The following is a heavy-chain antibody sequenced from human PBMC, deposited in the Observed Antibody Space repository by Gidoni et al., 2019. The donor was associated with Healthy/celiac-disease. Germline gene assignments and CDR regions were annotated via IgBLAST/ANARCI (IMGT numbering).Heavy chain of an antibody. J-gene: IGHJ4*02. Sequence: EVQLVESGGGLVKPGGSLRLSWAASGFTCSSYSMNWVRQAPEKGLEWVSSLSSSSSYIYYADSVKGRFTISRDNAKNSLYLQMNSLRAEDTAVYYCAINTWFYYDSSTNPFPADYWGQGTLVTVSS. CDR1: GFTCSSYS. CDR3: AINTWFYYDSSTNPFPADY. V-gene: IGHV3-21*01. CDR2: LSSSSSYI. D-gene: IGHD3-22*01.